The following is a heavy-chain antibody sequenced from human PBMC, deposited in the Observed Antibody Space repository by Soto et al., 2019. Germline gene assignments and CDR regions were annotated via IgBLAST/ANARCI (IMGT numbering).Heavy chain of an antibody. CDR1: GGTFSSYA. CDR2: IIPIFGTA. D-gene: IGHD1-26*01. CDR3: ALTRELLYLGSDLDP. J-gene: IGHJ5*02. Sequence: QVQLVQSGAEVKKPGSSVKVSCKASGGTFSSYAISWVRQAPGQGLDWMGGIIPIFGTANYAQKFQGRVTVTVAESTSTAYMELSSLRSEETAVYYCALTRELLYLGSDLDPWGQGTLVTVSS. V-gene: IGHV1-69*01.